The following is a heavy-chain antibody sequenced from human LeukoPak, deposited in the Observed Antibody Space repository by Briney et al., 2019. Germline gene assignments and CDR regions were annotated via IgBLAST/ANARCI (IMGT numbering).Heavy chain of an antibody. CDR1: GFTLSSYW. CDR2: IDPDGSTT. CDR3: TRVQAGRAGLMDV. Sequence: GGSLRLSCAASGFTLSSYWMHWVRQAPGEGLVWVSRIDPDGSTTNYADSVKGRFTTSRDNAKNALYLQMNSLRAEDTALYYCTRVQAGRAGLMDVWGRGTTVTVSS. V-gene: IGHV3-74*01. D-gene: IGHD6-13*01. J-gene: IGHJ6*02.